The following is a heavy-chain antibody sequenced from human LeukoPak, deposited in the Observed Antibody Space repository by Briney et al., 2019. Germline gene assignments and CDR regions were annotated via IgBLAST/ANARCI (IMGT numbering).Heavy chain of an antibody. V-gene: IGHV4-59*01. Sequence: SETLSLTCTVSGGSISSYYWSWIRQPPGKGLEWIGYIYYSGSTNYNPSLKSRVTISVDTSKNQFSLKLSSVTAADTAVYYCARDYGFVAAAGSWFDPWGQGPLVTVSS. J-gene: IGHJ5*02. CDR1: GGSISSYY. CDR2: IYYSGST. CDR3: ARDYGFVAAAGSWFDP. D-gene: IGHD6-13*01.